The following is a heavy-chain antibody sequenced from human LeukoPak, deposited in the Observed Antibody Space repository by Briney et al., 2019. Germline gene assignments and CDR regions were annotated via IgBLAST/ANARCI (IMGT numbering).Heavy chain of an antibody. CDR1: GGSISSSSYY. V-gene: IGHV4-39*07. J-gene: IGHJ4*02. D-gene: IGHD6-13*01. CDR2: VFYSGST. Sequence: SETLSLTCTVSGGSISSSSYYWGWVRQPPGQGLEWIGSVFYSGSTDYNPSLKSRITISVDTSKNQFSLKLGSVTAADTAVYYCATYSSSWSYFDYWGQGTLVTASS. CDR3: ATYSSSWSYFDY.